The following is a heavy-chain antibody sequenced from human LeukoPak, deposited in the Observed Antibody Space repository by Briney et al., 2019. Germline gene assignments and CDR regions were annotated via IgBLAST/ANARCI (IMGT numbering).Heavy chain of an antibody. CDR2: INPNSGGT. V-gene: IGHV1-2*02. J-gene: IGHJ4*02. Sequence: GASVKVSCKASGYTFTGYYMHWVRQAPGQGLEWMGWINPNSGGTNYAQKFQGRVTMTRDTSISTAYMELSRLRSDDTAVYYCARKKTYYYDSSGYSLGYWGQGTLVTVSS. D-gene: IGHD3-22*01. CDR1: GYTFTGYY. CDR3: ARKKTYYYDSSGYSLGY.